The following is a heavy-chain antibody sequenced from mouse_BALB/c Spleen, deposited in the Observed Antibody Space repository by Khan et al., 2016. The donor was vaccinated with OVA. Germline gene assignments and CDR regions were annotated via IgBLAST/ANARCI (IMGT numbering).Heavy chain of an antibody. Sequence: QVQLKQSGAELVRPGSSVKISCKASGYAFSSYWMNWVKQRPGQGLEWIGQIYPGDGDTNYNGKFKGKATLTADKSFSTAYMQRSSLTSGDSAVYFCARFSLDYWGQGTTLTISS. CDR1: GYAFSSYW. V-gene: IGHV1-80*01. CDR2: IYPGDGDT. J-gene: IGHJ2*01. CDR3: ARFSLDY.